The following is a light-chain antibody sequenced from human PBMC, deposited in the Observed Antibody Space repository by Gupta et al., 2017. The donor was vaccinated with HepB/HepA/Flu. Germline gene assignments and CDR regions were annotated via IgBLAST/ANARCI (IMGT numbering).Light chain of an antibody. CDR1: RSLLDSNGYNL. Sequence: IVMTQSPLSLPVTPGEPASISCRSSRSLLDSNGYNLLDWYLQKPGQSPQLLIYFGSNRASGVPDRFSGSGSGTVFTLKISRVEAEDVGVYYCMQALQTPWTFGQGTKVEIK. CDR3: MQALQTPWT. CDR2: FGS. J-gene: IGKJ1*01. V-gene: IGKV2-28*01.